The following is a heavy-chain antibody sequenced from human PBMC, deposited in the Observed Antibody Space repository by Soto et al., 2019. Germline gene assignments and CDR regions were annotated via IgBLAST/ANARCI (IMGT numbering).Heavy chain of an antibody. J-gene: IGHJ4*02. CDR1: GYTFTGYY. V-gene: IGHV1-2*02. D-gene: IGHD2-21*02. CDR2: INPNSGGT. CDR3: ARGTVTASYFHY. Sequence: ASVKVSCKASGYTFTGYYMHWVRQAPGQGLEWMGWINPNSGGTNYAQKFQGRLTMTRDTSISTAYMELSRLRSDDTAVYYCARGTVTASYFHYWGQGTLGTVSS.